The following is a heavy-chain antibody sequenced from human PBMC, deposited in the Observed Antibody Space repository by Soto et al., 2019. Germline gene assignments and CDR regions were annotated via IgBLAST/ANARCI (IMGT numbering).Heavy chain of an antibody. Sequence: GGSLRLSCGASGFTFSSYDIHWVRQAPGKGLEWVALISYDGSSKYYTDSVKGRFTISRDNSKNTVYLQMNSLRAEDTAVYYCAKGTSVGEDITTLDVWGQGTTVTVSS. CDR1: GFTFSSYD. CDR3: AKGTSVGEDITTLDV. CDR2: ISYDGSSK. V-gene: IGHV3-30*18. J-gene: IGHJ6*02. D-gene: IGHD3-22*01.